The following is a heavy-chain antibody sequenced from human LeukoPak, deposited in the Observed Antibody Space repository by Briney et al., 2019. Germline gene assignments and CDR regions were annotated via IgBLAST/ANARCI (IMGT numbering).Heavy chain of an antibody. CDR1: GYTFTGYY. CDR3: ARDFTGYSYGSLPDY. V-gene: IGHV1-2*02. Sequence: ASVKVSCKASGYTFTGYYMHWVRQAPGQGLEWMGWINPNSGGTNYAQKFQGRVTMTRDTSISTAYMELSRLRSDDTAVYYCARDFTGYSYGSLPDYWGQGTLVTVSS. D-gene: IGHD5-18*01. J-gene: IGHJ4*02. CDR2: INPNSGGT.